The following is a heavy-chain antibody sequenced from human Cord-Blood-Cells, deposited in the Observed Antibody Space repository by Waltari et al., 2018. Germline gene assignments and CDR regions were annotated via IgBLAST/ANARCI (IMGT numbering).Heavy chain of an antibody. D-gene: IGHD3-3*01. CDR3: ARENYDFWSGYYDAFDI. Sequence: QVQLVESGGGVVQPGRSLRLSCAASGFTFSSYAMHWVRQAPGKGLEWVAVISYDGSNKYYADSVKGRVTISRDNSKNTLYLQMNSLRAEDTAVYYCARENYDFWSGYYDAFDIWGQGTMVTVSS. J-gene: IGHJ3*02. V-gene: IGHV3-30-3*01. CDR2: ISYDGSNK. CDR1: GFTFSSYA.